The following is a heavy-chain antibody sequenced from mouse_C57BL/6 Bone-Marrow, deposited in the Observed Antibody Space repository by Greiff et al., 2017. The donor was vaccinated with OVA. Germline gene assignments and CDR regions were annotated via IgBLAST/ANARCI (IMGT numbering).Heavy chain of an antibody. CDR1: GFTFSDYG. CDR2: ISNLAYSI. J-gene: IGHJ3*01. CDR3: ARQGDGYPAWFAY. V-gene: IGHV5-15*01. D-gene: IGHD2-3*01. Sequence: DVHLVESGGGLVQPGGSLKLSCAASGFTFSDYGMAWVRQAPRKGPEWVAFISNLAYSIYYADTVTGRFTISRENAKNTLYLEMSSLRSEDTAMYYCARQGDGYPAWFAYWGQGTLVTVSA.